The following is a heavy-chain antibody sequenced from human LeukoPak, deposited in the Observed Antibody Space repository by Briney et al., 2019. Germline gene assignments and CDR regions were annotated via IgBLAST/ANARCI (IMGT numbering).Heavy chain of an antibody. V-gene: IGHV3-33*06. CDR3: AKDVVDDFWSGLRNWFDP. J-gene: IGHJ5*02. D-gene: IGHD3-3*01. Sequence: GRSLRLSCAASGFTFSSYAMHWVRQAPGKGLEWVGVIWYDGSNKYYADSVKGRFTVSRDNSKNTLYLQMNSLRAEDTAVYYCAKDVVDDFWSGLRNWFDPRGQGTLVTVSS. CDR1: GFTFSSYA. CDR2: IWYDGSNK.